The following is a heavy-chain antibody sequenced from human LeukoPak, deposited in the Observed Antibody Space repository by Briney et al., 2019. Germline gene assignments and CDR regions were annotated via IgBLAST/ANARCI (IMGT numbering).Heavy chain of an antibody. V-gene: IGHV3-9*01. CDR3: AKGIGGVTWFGESPPNAFDI. Sequence: GGSLRLSCAASGFTFDDYAMHWVRQAPGKGLEWVSGISWNSGSIGYADSVKGRFTISRDNAKNSLYLQMNSLRAEDTALYYCAKGIGGVTWFGESPPNAFDIWGQGTMVTVSS. J-gene: IGHJ3*02. D-gene: IGHD3-10*01. CDR2: ISWNSGSI. CDR1: GFTFDDYA.